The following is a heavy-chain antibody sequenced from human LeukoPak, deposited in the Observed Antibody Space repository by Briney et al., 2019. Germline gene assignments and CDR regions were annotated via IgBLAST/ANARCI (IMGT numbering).Heavy chain of an antibody. CDR1: GFTFSSYG. J-gene: IGHJ4*02. D-gene: IGHD5-12*01. CDR3: AKSEGWDIVATISGY. V-gene: IGHV3-33*06. CDR2: IWYDGSNK. Sequence: GGSLRLSCAASGFTFSSYGMHWVRQAPGKGLEWVAVIWYDGSNKYYADSVKGRFTISRDNSKNTLYLQMNSLRAGDTAVYYCAKSEGWDIVATISGYWGQGTLVTVSS.